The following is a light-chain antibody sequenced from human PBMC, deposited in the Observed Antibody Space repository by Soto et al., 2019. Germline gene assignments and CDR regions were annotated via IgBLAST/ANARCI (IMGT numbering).Light chain of an antibody. CDR3: QQYNSYWT. V-gene: IGKV1-5*01. J-gene: IGKJ1*01. CDR1: QSISSW. Sequence: DIQMTQSSSTLSASVGDRVTITCRASQSISSWLAWYQQKPGKAPKLLIYDASSLESGVPSRFSGSGSGTEFTLTISSLQPDDFETYYCQQYNSYWTFGQGTKVDIK. CDR2: DAS.